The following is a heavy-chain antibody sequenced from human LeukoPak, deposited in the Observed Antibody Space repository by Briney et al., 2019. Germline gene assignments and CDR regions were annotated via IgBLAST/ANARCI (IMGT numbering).Heavy chain of an antibody. CDR2: IYYSGST. CDR3: ARIRVTTRRPASYNWFDP. V-gene: IGHV4-59*12. D-gene: IGHD2-21*02. CDR1: GGSISSYY. Sequence: SETLSLTCTVSGGSISSYYWSWIRQPPGKGLEWIGYIYYSGSTNYNPSLKSRVTISVDTSKNQFSLKLSSVTAADTAVYYCARIRVTTRRPASYNWFDPWGQGTLVTVSS. J-gene: IGHJ5*02.